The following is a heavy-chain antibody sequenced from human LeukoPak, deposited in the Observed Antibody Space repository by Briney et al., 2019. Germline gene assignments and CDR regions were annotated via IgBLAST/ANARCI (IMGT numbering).Heavy chain of an antibody. V-gene: IGHV1-2*02. J-gene: IGHJ5*02. D-gene: IGHD5-18*01. CDR2: INPNSGGT. CDR1: GYTFTGYY. Sequence: GASVKVSCKASGYTFTGYYMHWVRQAPGQGLEWMGWINPNSGGTNYAQKFQGRVTMTIDTSTSTAYMELRSLRSDDTAVYYCARDARSNGYSYGSNWFDPWGQGTLVTVSS. CDR3: ARDARSNGYSYGSNWFDP.